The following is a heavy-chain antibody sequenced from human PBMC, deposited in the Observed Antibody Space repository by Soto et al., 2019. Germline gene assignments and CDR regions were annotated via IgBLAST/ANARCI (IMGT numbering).Heavy chain of an antibody. Sequence: AAVKVSCKASGGTFSSYAISWVRQAPGQGLEWMGGIIPIFGTANYAQKFQGRVTITADESTSTAYMELSTLSSEDTAVYYCARSYYYDSSVVAFDYWGQGTLVTVSS. CDR3: ARSYYYDSSVVAFDY. V-gene: IGHV1-69*13. CDR2: IIPIFGTA. J-gene: IGHJ4*02. CDR1: GGTFSSYA. D-gene: IGHD3-22*01.